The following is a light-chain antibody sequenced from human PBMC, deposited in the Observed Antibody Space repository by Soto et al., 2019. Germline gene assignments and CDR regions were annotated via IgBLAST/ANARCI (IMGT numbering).Light chain of an antibody. CDR1: SSDVGGYNY. CDR3: RSYAGSNNYV. CDR2: EVS. J-gene: IGLJ1*01. Sequence: QPVLTQPPSASGSPGQSVTISCTGTSSDVGGYNYVSWYQQHPGKAPKLMIYEVSKRPSGVPDRFSGSKSGNTSSLTDSGLQAEDEADYYCRSYAGSNNYVFGTGTKVTVL. V-gene: IGLV2-8*01.